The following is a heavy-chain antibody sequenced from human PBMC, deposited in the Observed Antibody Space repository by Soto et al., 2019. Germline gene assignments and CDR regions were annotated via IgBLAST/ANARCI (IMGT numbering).Heavy chain of an antibody. Sequence: QVQLVESGGGVVQPGRSLRLSCAASGFTFSSYGMHWVRQAPGKGLEWVAVIWYDGSNKYYADSVKGRFTISRDNSKNTLYLQMNSLRAEETAVYYCARSPWIPHVDGMDVWGQGTTVTVSS. CDR2: IWYDGSNK. V-gene: IGHV3-33*01. CDR3: ARSPWIPHVDGMDV. D-gene: IGHD5-18*01. J-gene: IGHJ6*02. CDR1: GFTFSSYG.